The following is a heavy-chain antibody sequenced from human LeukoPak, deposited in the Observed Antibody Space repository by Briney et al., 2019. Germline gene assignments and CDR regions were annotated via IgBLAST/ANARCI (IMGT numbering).Heavy chain of an antibody. CDR3: ARGAPLWFGELWASFDY. CDR2: IYYSGST. CDR1: GGSISSYY. Sequence: SETLSLTCTVSGGSISSYYWSWTRQPPGKGLEWIGYIYYSGSTNYNPSLKSRVTISVDTSKNQFSLKLSSVTAADMAVYYCARGAPLWFGELWASFDYWGQGTLVTVSS. V-gene: IGHV4-59*01. D-gene: IGHD3-10*01. J-gene: IGHJ4*02.